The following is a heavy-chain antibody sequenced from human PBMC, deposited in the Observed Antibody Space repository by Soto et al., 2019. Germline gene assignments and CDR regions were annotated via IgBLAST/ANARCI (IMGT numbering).Heavy chain of an antibody. J-gene: IGHJ4*02. CDR3: ADLRRDGYSYYFDY. D-gene: IGHD5-18*01. CDR1: GYTFTSYG. Sequence: GASVKVSFKASGYTFTSYGISWVRQAPGQGLEWMGWISAYNGNTNYAQKLQGRVTMTTDTSTSTAYMELRSLRSDDTAVYYCADLRRDGYSYYFDYWGQGTLVTVSS. CDR2: ISAYNGNT. V-gene: IGHV1-18*04.